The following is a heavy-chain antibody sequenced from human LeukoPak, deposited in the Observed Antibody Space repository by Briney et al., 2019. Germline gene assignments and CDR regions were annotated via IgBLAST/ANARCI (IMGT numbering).Heavy chain of an antibody. J-gene: IGHJ4*02. CDR3: ASRRGAATDSVY. Sequence: PGGSLRLSCAASGLTFTSYWMNWVRQAPGKGLEWVASVNQDGSEKNYVDSVKGRFTISRDNARNSLYLQMNSLRAEDSAVYYCASRRGAATDSVYWGQGTLVTVSS. CDR1: GLTFTSYW. D-gene: IGHD1-26*01. V-gene: IGHV3-7*01. CDR2: VNQDGSEK.